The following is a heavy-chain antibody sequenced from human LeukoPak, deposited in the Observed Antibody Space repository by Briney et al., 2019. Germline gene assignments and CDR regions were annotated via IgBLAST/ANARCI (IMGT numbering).Heavy chain of an antibody. Sequence: GGSLRLSCAASGFTFSSYWMSWVRQAPGKGLEWVANIKQDGSEKHYVECVRGRFTISRDNAKNSLYLQMNSLRAEDTAVYYCATSGHKYSNYDYWGQGTLVTVSS. CDR1: GFTFSSYW. CDR3: ATSGHKYSNYDY. V-gene: IGHV3-7*01. J-gene: IGHJ4*02. CDR2: IKQDGSEK. D-gene: IGHD4-11*01.